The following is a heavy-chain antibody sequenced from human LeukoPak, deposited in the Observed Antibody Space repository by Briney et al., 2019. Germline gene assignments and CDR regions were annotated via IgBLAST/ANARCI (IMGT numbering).Heavy chain of an antibody. V-gene: IGHV3-23*01. D-gene: IGHD6-13*01. CDR2: ITGSGTNT. J-gene: IGHJ5*02. CDR3: AKSPGTAAGNWFDP. CDR1: GFIFTNYG. Sequence: PGGSLRLSCAASGFIFTNYGFSWVRQAPGQGLGWVSGITGSGTNTYYADSVKGRFTISRDNSKNTLYLQMSSLRDEDTAVYYCAKSPGTAAGNWFDPWGQGTLVTVSS.